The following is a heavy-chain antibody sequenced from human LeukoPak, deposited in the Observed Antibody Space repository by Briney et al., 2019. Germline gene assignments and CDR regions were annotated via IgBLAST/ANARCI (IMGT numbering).Heavy chain of an antibody. V-gene: IGHV5-51*01. CDR1: GYSFTSYW. D-gene: IGHD6-13*01. CDR2: IYPGDSDT. Sequence: HGESLKISCKGSGYSFTSYWIGWVRQMPGKGLEWIGLIYPGDSDTRYSPSFQGQVTFSVDTSISTAYLQLSGLRASDTAIYYCVRFGLTSSLDYWGQGTLVTVSS. CDR3: VRFGLTSSLDY. J-gene: IGHJ4*02.